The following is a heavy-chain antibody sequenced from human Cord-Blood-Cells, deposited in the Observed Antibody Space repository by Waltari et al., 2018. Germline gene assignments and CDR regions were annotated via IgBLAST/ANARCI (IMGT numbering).Heavy chain of an antibody. CDR1: GFPFSSYG. J-gene: IGHJ4*02. CDR2: IWYDGSNK. D-gene: IGHD6-19*01. CDR3: ARGGGSGWYGSDFDY. V-gene: IGHV3-33*01. Sequence: QVQLVESGGGVVQPGRSLRLSCAASGFPFSSYGMHWVRQAPGKGLEWVAVIWYDGSNKYYADSVKGRFTISRDNSKNTLYLQMNSLRAEDTAVYYCARGGGSGWYGSDFDYWGQGTLVTVSS.